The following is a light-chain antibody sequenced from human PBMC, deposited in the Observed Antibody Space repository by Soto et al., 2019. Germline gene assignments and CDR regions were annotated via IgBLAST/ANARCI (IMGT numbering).Light chain of an antibody. CDR2: AAS. Sequence: DIQLTQSPSFLSASVGDRVTITCRASQGISSYLAWYQQKPGKAPKLLLYAASTLQSGVPSRFRGSGSGTEFTLTISSLQPEDFATYDCQQLNSYPLTFGGGTKVEIK. J-gene: IGKJ4*01. CDR1: QGISSY. V-gene: IGKV1-9*01. CDR3: QQLNSYPLT.